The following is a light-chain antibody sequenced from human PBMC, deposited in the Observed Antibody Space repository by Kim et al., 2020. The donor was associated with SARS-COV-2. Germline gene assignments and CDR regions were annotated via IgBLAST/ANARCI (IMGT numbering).Light chain of an antibody. J-gene: IGKJ1*01. V-gene: IGKV3-11*01. CDR3: QQRGSWPT. Sequence: SWSPGESATLSCRTSQSVSNYLAWYQQKPGQAPRLLIYDASSRATGIPARFSGSGSGTNFTLTISSLEPEDFAVYYCQQRGSWPTFGQGTKVDIK. CDR2: DAS. CDR1: QSVSNY.